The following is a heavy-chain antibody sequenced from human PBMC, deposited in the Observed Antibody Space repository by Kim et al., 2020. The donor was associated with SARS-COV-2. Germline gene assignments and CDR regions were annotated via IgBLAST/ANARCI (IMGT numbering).Heavy chain of an antibody. CDR3: ARLGYGDYWRFLFDY. J-gene: IGHJ4*02. Sequence: PSLKSRVTISVDTSKNQFSLKLSSVTAADTAVYYCARLGYGDYWRFLFDYWGQGTLVTVSS. D-gene: IGHD4-17*01. V-gene: IGHV4-39*01.